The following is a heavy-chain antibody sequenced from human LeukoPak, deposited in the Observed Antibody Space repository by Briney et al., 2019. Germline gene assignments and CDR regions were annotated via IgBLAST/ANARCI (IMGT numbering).Heavy chain of an antibody. D-gene: IGHD2-21*02. Sequence: GGSLRLSCGASGFTFDDYAMHWVRQTPGKGLEWVSGISWNSGTINYGDSVKGRFTISRDNAKNSLYLQMTNLRAEDMALYFCVKDGCGGDCYFDYWGRGTLVSVSS. CDR2: ISWNSGTI. CDR1: GFTFDDYA. CDR3: VKDGCGGDCYFDY. J-gene: IGHJ4*02. V-gene: IGHV3-9*03.